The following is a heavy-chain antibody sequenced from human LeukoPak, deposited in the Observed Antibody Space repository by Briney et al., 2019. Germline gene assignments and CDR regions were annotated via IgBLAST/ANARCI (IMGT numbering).Heavy chain of an antibody. CDR1: GFTFSSYS. CDR3: ARVRGLRAIDDY. Sequence: GGSLRLSCAASGFTFSSYSMIWVRQAPGKGLEWVSSISSSSAYIYYADSGKGRFTISRDNAKNSLYLQMNSLRAEDTAVYYCARVRGLRAIDDYWGQGTLVTVSS. V-gene: IGHV3-21*01. CDR2: ISSSSAYI. D-gene: IGHD3-10*01. J-gene: IGHJ4*02.